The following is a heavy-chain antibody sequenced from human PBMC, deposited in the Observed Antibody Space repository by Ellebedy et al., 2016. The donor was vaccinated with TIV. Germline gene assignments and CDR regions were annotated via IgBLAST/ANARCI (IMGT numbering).Heavy chain of an antibody. CDR2: IYYSGST. Sequence: SETLSLTXTVSGGSISSGGYYWSWIRQHPGKGLEWIGYIYYSGSTYYNPSLKSRVTISVDTSKNQFSLKLSSVTAADTAVYYCARALTQLAAFDIWGQGTMVTVSS. J-gene: IGHJ3*02. CDR3: ARALTQLAAFDI. V-gene: IGHV4-31*03. CDR1: GGSISSGGYY.